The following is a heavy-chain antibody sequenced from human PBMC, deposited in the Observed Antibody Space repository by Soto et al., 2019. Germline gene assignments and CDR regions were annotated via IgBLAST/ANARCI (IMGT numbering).Heavy chain of an antibody. CDR3: AKLVGTKYYDILTGYYNI. CDR1: GFTFSIYA. J-gene: IGHJ4*02. V-gene: IGHV3-23*01. CDR2: ISGSGGST. D-gene: IGHD3-9*01. Sequence: SLRLSCAASGFTFSIYAMSWVRQGPGKGLEWVSAISGSGGSTYYADSVKGRFTISRDNSKNTLYLQMNSLRAEDTAVYYCAKLVGTKYYDILTGYYNIWGQGTLVTVSS.